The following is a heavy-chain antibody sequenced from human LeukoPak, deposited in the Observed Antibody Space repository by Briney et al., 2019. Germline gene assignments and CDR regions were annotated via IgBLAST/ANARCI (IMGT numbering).Heavy chain of an antibody. CDR3: AKDERNWNYNLASQTYD. J-gene: IGHJ4*02. D-gene: IGHD1-7*01. Sequence: GGSLRLSCEGSGFTFSNYWMGWVRQAPGKGLQWVANIKTDGSEKYYVDSVKGRFTISRDNAKNSLYLQMNSLRAEDTAVYYCAKDERNWNYNLASQTYDWGQGTLVTVSS. CDR2: IKTDGSEK. V-gene: IGHV3-7*01. CDR1: GFTFSNYW.